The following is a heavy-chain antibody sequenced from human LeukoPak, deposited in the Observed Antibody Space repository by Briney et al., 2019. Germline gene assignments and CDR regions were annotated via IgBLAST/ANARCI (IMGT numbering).Heavy chain of an antibody. Sequence: PSETLSLTCAVYGGSFSGYYWSWIRQPPGKGLEWIGYIYYSGSTNYNPSLKSRVTISVDTSKNQFSLKLSSVTAADTAVYYCARPLIVGSKGAFDIWGQGTMVTVSS. D-gene: IGHD3-22*01. CDR2: IYYSGST. CDR3: ARPLIVGSKGAFDI. J-gene: IGHJ3*02. V-gene: IGHV4-59*08. CDR1: GGSFSGYY.